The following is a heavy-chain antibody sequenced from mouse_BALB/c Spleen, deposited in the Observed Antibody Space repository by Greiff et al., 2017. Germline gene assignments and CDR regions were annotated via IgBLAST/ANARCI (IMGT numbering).Heavy chain of an antibody. Sequence: EVQRVESGGGLVKPGGSLKLSCAASGFTFSDYYMYWVRQTPEKRLEWVATISDGGSYTYYPDSVKGRFTISRDNAKNNLYLQMSSLKSEDTAMYYCARGYRYDRGYAMDYWGQGTSVTVSS. CDR2: ISDGGSYT. V-gene: IGHV5-4*02. CDR1: GFTFSDYY. D-gene: IGHD2-14*01. CDR3: ARGYRYDRGYAMDY. J-gene: IGHJ4*01.